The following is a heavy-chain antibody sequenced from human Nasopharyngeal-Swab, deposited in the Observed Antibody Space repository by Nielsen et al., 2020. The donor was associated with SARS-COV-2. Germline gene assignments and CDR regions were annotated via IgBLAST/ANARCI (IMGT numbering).Heavy chain of an antibody. D-gene: IGHD6-19*01. Sequence: GEFLKISCEASGFTFSSNAMNWVRQAPGKGLEWVSSISSSGAHVYQPDSVRGRFTISRDNAKNSLYLQMNSLRVEDTAVYYCARASSGWSGAFDIWGQGTMVTVSS. CDR2: ISSSGAHV. V-gene: IGHV3-21*01. CDR1: GFTFSSNA. J-gene: IGHJ3*02. CDR3: ARASSGWSGAFDI.